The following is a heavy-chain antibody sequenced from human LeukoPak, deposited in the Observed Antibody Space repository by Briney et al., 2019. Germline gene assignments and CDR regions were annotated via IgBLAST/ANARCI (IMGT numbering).Heavy chain of an antibody. CDR1: GFTFSSYE. Sequence: GGSLRLSCAASGFTFSSYEMNWVRQAPGKGLEWVANIKQDGSEKYYVDSVKGRFTISRDNAKNSLYLQMNSLRAEDTAVYYCARDNMITFGGVTAFDYWGQGTLVTVSS. J-gene: IGHJ4*02. CDR2: IKQDGSEK. V-gene: IGHV3-7*03. D-gene: IGHD3-16*01. CDR3: ARDNMITFGGVTAFDY.